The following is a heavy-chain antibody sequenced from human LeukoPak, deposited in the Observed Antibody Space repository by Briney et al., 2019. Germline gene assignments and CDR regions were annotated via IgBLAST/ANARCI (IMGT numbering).Heavy chain of an antibody. J-gene: IGHJ5*02. CDR3: LRGVDGSCFDN. Sequence: GGSLRLSCAASGFIVSDHYMDWVRQTPGKGLEWVARSRQKAKGYTTEYAASVKGRFTISRDESKSLLYLQMNSLRIEDTAVYYCLRGVDGSCFDNWGRGTLVTVSS. V-gene: IGHV3-72*01. CDR2: SRQKAKGYTT. CDR1: GFIVSDHY. D-gene: IGHD5-24*01.